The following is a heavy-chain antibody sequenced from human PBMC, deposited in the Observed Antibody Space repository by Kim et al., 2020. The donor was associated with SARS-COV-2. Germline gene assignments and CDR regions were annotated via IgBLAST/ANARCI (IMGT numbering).Heavy chain of an antibody. CDR3: ARHGTMPDRRGWYLYFDY. V-gene: IGHV4-59*08. D-gene: IGHD6-19*01. CDR2: AHSSESP. CDR1: RGSISRYF. Sequence: SETLSLTCSITRGSISRYFWSWLRQSPGQGMEWIAYAHSSESPNYSPSLKSRVTISADTSRNQVSLQLTSVTAADTAVYYCARHGTMPDRRGWYLYFDY. J-gene: IGHJ4*01.